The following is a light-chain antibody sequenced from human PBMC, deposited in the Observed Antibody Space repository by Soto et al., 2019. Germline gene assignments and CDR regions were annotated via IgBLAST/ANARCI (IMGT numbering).Light chain of an antibody. V-gene: IGLV2-14*01. J-gene: IGLJ1*01. CDR2: EVS. CDR1: SSDVGGYKY. Sequence: QSALTQPASVSGSPGQSITISCTGTSSDVGGYKYVSWYQQHPGKAPKLMIYEVSNRPSGVSNRFSGSKSGNTASLTISGLQAEDEADYYCISYTDRQSYLFGTGTKLTVL. CDR3: ISYTDRQSYL.